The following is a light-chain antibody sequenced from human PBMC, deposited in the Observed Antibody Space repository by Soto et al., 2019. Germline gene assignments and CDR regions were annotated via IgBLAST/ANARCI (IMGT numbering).Light chain of an antibody. CDR3: CSFTSSSTPGYV. CDR1: ISDVGGYNS. V-gene: IGLV2-14*03. J-gene: IGLJ1*01. CDR2: DVS. Sequence: QSALAQPASVSGSPGQSIAISCAGTISDVGGYNSVSWHQQHPGKAPKLMIYDVSNRPSGVSNRFSGSKSVNTASLTISGLQAEDEADYYCCSFTSSSTPGYVFGTGTKVTVL.